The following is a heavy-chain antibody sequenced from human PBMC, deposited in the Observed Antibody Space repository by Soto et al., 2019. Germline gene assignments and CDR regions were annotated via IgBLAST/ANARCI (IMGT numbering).Heavy chain of an antibody. CDR3: ARLNGYCVSTNCPAYYGLDV. Sequence: SETLSLTCAVSGGSISSGGYSWSWIRQPPGKGLEWIGYIYYSGSTNYNPSLKSRVTISVDTSKNQFSLRLSSVTAADTAVYYCARLNGYCVSTNCPAYYGLDVWGQGTSVTVSS. D-gene: IGHD2-2*03. V-gene: IGHV4-61*08. CDR2: IYYSGST. J-gene: IGHJ6*02. CDR1: GGSISSGGYS.